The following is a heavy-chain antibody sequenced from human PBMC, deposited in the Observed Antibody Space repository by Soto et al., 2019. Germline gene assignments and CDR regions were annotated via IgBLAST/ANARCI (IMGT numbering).Heavy chain of an antibody. CDR3: AAPPRY. V-gene: IGHV4-59*01. CDR2: MHESGST. J-gene: IGHJ1*01. CDR1: GASISSYY. Sequence: PSETLSLTCTVSGASISSYYWNWIRQPPGKGLEWIGYMHESGSTSYNPSLKSRVTISVDTSRNQLSLKLISVTAADTAVYYCAAPPRYWGQGILVTSPQ. D-gene: IGHD6-6*01.